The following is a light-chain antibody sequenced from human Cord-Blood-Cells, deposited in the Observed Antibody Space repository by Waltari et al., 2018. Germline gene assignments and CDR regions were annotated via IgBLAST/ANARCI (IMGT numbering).Light chain of an antibody. J-gene: IGLJ1*01. CDR2: DVS. CDR3: CSYAGSYTYV. CDR1: SRDVGGSND. Sequence: QSALTQPRSVSGSPGQSVTISCTGTSRDVGGSNDVPWYQQDPGKAPTLMIYDVSRRPSGVPDRFSGSTSGTTASLTISGLQAEDEADYYCCSYAGSYTYVFGTGTKVTVL. V-gene: IGLV2-11*01.